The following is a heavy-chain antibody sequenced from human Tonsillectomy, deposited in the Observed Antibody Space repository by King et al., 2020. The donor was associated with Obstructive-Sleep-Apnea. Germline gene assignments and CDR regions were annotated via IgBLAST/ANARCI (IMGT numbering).Heavy chain of an antibody. D-gene: IGHD6-13*01. CDR1: GFTFDDYA. CDR3: AKDLRIGAAGSGYYYYGMDV. J-gene: IGHJ6*02. V-gene: IGHV3-9*01. CDR2: ITWTSGVI. Sequence: VQLVESGGGLVQPGRSLRLSCAASGFTFDDYAMHWVRQAPGKGLEWVSGITWTSGVIGYSDSVKGRFSISSENAKNYLYLQMNSLVSEDAALYYCAKDLRIGAAGSGYYYYGMDVWGQGTTVTVSS.